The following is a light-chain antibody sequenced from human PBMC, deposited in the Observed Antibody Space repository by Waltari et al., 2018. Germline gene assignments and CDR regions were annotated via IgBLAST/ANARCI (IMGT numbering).Light chain of an antibody. V-gene: IGKV1-8*01. CDR2: AAS. CDR3: QQYYSQLS. Sequence: AIRMTQSPSSFSVSTGERVTITCRESQGISSNLDWYQQKAGKAPKLLNYAASFLQSGVPSSFGGSASVTVITHTSSFLQSEDFATYYCQQYYSQLSFGQGTKVEIK. CDR1: QGISSN. J-gene: IGKJ1*01.